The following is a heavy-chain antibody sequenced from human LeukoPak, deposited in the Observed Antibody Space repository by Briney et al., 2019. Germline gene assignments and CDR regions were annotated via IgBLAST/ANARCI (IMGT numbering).Heavy chain of an antibody. Sequence: GASVKVSCKASGYTFTGYYMHWVRQAPGQGLEWMGWINPNSGGTNYAQKFQGRVTMTRDTSISTAYMELRRLRSDDTAVYYCARDPPDTAVGGDWFDPWGQGTLVTVSS. CDR1: GYTFTGYY. CDR2: INPNSGGT. CDR3: ARDPPDTAVGGDWFDP. V-gene: IGHV1-2*02. D-gene: IGHD5-18*01. J-gene: IGHJ5*02.